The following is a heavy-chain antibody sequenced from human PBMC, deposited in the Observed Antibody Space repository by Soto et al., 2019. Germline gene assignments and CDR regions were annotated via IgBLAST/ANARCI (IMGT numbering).Heavy chain of an antibody. CDR2: IIPIFGTV. CDR3: ARGNHRWLQLWYFDL. J-gene: IGHJ2*01. V-gene: IGHV1-69*12. D-gene: IGHD5-12*01. Sequence: HVQLVQSGAEVKKPGSSVKVSCKASGGTFSNYPISWVRQAPGQGLEWMGGIIPIFGTVNYAQKFQGRVTITADESTSTAYMELSSLISEDTAVYYCARGNHRWLQLWYFDLWGRGTLVTVSS. CDR1: GGTFSNYP.